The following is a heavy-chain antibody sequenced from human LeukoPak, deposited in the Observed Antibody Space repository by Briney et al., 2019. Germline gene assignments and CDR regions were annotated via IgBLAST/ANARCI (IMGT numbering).Heavy chain of an antibody. Sequence: PGGSLRLSCAASGFTFSSYAMSWVRQAPGRGLEWVSAISGGGGSTYYADSVKGRFTISRDNSKNTLYLQMNSLRAEDTAVYYCAKGLRFLEWQFDYWGQGTLVTVSS. CDR1: GFTFSSYA. CDR3: AKGLRFLEWQFDY. D-gene: IGHD3-3*01. J-gene: IGHJ4*02. CDR2: ISGGGGST. V-gene: IGHV3-23*01.